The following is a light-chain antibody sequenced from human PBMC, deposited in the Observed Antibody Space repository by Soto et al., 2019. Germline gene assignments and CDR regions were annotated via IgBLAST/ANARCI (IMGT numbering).Light chain of an antibody. CDR1: SSNIGSNY. V-gene: IGLV1-47*01. CDR3: AAWDDSLSAS. CDR2: RNN. Sequence: QSVLTQPPSASGTPGQRVTISCSGSSSNIGSNYVYWYQQLPGTAPKLLIYRNNQRPSGVPDRFSGSKSGTSASLANSGLRSEDEADYYCAAWDDSLSASFGGGTKVTVL. J-gene: IGLJ2*01.